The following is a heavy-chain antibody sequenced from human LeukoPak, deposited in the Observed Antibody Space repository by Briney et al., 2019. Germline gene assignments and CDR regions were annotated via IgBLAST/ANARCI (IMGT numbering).Heavy chain of an antibody. D-gene: IGHD4-17*01. CDR1: GDSISSGGYS. J-gene: IGHJ3*02. CDR2: FYYIGST. Sequence: SETLSLTCAVSGDSISSGGYSWIWIRQPPGKGLEWIGYFYYIGSTYYNPSLKSRVTISVDTSKNQFSLKLSSVTTADTAMYYCARVWGGDPTTYAFDIWGQGTMATVSS. CDR3: ARVWGGDPTTYAFDI. V-gene: IGHV4-30-4*07.